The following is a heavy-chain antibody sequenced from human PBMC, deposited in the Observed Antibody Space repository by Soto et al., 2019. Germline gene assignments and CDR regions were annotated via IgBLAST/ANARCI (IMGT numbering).Heavy chain of an antibody. V-gene: IGHV3-33*01. D-gene: IGHD2-21*02. CDR3: ARGPGYCSGDCYFDAFDI. CDR2: IWYDGSSK. CDR1: GFTFSTYG. Sequence: QVQLVESGGGVVQPGRSLRLSCAASGFTFSTYGMNWVRQAPGKGLEWMALIWYDGSSKYYADSVKGRFTISRDNSKSALYLQMNSLRVEDTALYYCARGPGYCSGDCYFDAFDIWGQGTMVTVSS. J-gene: IGHJ3*02.